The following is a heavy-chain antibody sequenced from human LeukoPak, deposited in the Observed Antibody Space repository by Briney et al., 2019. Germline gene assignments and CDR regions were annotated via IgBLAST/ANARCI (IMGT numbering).Heavy chain of an antibody. D-gene: IGHD5-24*01. Sequence: GASVKVSCKASGGTFRSNAISWVRQAPGQGLEWMGGITPIFGTANYAQKFQGRVTMTRDTSTSTVYMELSSLRSEDTAVYYCARSLRWLQIGFDYWGQGTLVTVSS. J-gene: IGHJ4*02. CDR2: ITPIFGTA. CDR3: ARSLRWLQIGFDY. CDR1: GGTFRSNA. V-gene: IGHV1-69*05.